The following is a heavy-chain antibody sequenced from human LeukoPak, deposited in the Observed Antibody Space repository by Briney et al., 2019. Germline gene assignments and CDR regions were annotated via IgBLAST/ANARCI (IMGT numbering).Heavy chain of an antibody. J-gene: IGHJ3*02. CDR1: GFTFSSYA. V-gene: IGHV3-23*01. D-gene: IGHD3-10*01. Sequence: GGSLRLSCAASGFTFSSYAMSWVRQAPGKGLEWVSAISGSGGSTYYADSVKGRFTISRDNSKNTLYLQMNSLRAEDTAVYYCAKGDYYGSGSYYKTNAFDIWGQGTMVFVSS. CDR2: ISGSGGST. CDR3: AKGDYYGSGSYYKTNAFDI.